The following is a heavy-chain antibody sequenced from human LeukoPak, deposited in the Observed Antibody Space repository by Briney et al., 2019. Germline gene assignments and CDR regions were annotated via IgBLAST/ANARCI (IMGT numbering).Heavy chain of an antibody. CDR2: ISSSGSTI. Sequence: GGSLRLSCAAPGFTFSDYYMSWIRQAPGKGLEWVSYISSSGSTIYYADSVKGRFTISRDNAKNSLYPQMNSLRAEDTAVYYCARSGPAKVPRADYWGQGTLVTVSS. D-gene: IGHD4/OR15-4a*01. V-gene: IGHV3-11*01. CDR1: GFTFSDYY. J-gene: IGHJ4*02. CDR3: ARSGPAKVPRADY.